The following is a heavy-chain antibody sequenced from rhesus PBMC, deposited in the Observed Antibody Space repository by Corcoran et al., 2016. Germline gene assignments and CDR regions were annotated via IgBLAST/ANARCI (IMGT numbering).Heavy chain of an antibody. CDR3: AKKVGSSLGGYFDY. V-gene: IGHV3S42*01. D-gene: IGHD4-29*01. CDR1: GFTFSNYW. CDR2: INSGGDRT. Sequence: EVQLVESGGGLAKPGGSLRLSCAASGFTFSNYWMSWVRQIPGKGLEWIAVINSGGDRTYYPDSVKGRFTVSRDNSKNTLSLQMNSLRTEDTATYFCAKKVGSSLGGYFDYWGQGVLVTVSS. J-gene: IGHJ4*01.